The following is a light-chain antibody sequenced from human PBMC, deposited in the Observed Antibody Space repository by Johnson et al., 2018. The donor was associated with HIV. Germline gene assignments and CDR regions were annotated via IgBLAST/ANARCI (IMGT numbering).Light chain of an antibody. CDR1: SSNIGNNY. CDR2: ENN. Sequence: QSVLTQPPSVSAAPGQKVTISCSGSSSNIGNNYVSWYQQLPGTAPKLLIYENNKRPSGIPDRFSGSKSGTSATLGITGLQTGDEAVYYCGTWDSSLSAGYVFGTGTKVTVL. CDR3: GTWDSSLSAGYV. J-gene: IGLJ1*01. V-gene: IGLV1-51*02.